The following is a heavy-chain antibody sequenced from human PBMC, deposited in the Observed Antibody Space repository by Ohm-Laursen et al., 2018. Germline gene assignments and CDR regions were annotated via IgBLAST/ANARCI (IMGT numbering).Heavy chain of an antibody. V-gene: IGHV1-46*01. CDR1: GYTFTSHY. Sequence: ASVKVSCKASGYTFTSHYIHWVRQAPGQGLEWVGIINPDGVGSTTYAQKFQGRVTMTRDTSTSTVYMELSSLRSEDTAVYYCASRSRGAFDIWGQGTMVTVSS. D-gene: IGHD3-10*01. CDR2: INPDGVGST. J-gene: IGHJ3*02. CDR3: ASRSRGAFDI.